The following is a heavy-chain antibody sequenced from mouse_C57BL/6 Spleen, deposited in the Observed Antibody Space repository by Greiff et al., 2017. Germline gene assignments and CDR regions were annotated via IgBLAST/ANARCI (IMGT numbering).Heavy chain of an antibody. D-gene: IGHD1-1*01. CDR2: LDPSDSYT. CDR1: GYTFTSYW. Sequence: QVQLQQPGAELVMPGASVKLSCKASGYTFTSYWMHWVKQRPGQGLEWIGELDPSDSYTNYNQKFKGKSTLTVDKSSSTAYMQLSSLTSEDSAVYYCARFYYGSLHFDYWGQGTTLTVSS. J-gene: IGHJ2*01. V-gene: IGHV1-69*01. CDR3: ARFYYGSLHFDY.